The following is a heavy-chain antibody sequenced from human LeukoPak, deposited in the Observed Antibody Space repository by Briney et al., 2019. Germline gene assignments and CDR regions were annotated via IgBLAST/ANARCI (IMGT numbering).Heavy chain of an antibody. CDR2: IYYSGST. CDR3: ARAPAGRGYYYYYGMDV. CDR1: VGSISSYY. D-gene: IGHD2-2*01. Sequence: SETLSLTCTVSVGSISSYYWSWMRQPPGKGREWIGYIYYSGSTNYNPSLKSRVTISVDTSKNQFSLKLSSVTAADTAVYYCARAPAGRGYYYYYGMDVWGQGTTVTVSS. J-gene: IGHJ6*02. V-gene: IGHV4-59*01.